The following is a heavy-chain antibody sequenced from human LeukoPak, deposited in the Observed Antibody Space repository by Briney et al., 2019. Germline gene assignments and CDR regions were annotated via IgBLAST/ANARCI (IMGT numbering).Heavy chain of an antibody. CDR1: GGTFTSYY. CDR3: ARGRHSYESSDYYYEGDAFDI. J-gene: IGHJ3*02. CDR2: INPSGDST. Sequence: ASVKVSCKASGGTFTSYYMHWVRQAPGQGLEWMGIINPSGDSTSSAQTFQGRVTMTRDMSTSTVYMALSSLRTEDTAVYYCARGRHSYESSDYYYEGDAFDIWGQGTMVTVSS. D-gene: IGHD3-22*01. V-gene: IGHV1-46*01.